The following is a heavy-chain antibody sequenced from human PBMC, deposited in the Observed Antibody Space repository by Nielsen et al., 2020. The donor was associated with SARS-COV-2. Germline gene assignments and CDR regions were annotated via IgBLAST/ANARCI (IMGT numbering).Heavy chain of an antibody. V-gene: IGHV4-61*08. D-gene: IGHD3-10*01. Sequence: SETLSLTCTVSGGSISSGGYYWSWIRQHPGKGLEWIGYIYYSGSTNYNPSLKSRVTISVDTSKNQFSLKLSSVTAADTAVYYCASGITMVRGVMYHYYYYGMDVWGQGTTVTVSS. CDR3: ASGITMVRGVMYHYYYYGMDV. CDR2: IYYSGST. CDR1: GGSISSGGYY. J-gene: IGHJ6*02.